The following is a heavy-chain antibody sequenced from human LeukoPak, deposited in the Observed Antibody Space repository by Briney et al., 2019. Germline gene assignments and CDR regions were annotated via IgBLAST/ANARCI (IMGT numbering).Heavy chain of an antibody. Sequence: PGGSLRLSCAASGFTFSTYSMSWVRQAPGKGLEWVSTLSGSGGSTYYADSVKGRFTISRDNSKNTLYLQMNSLRAEDTAVYYCARGTNYFDYWGQGTLVTVSS. CDR2: LSGSGGST. D-gene: IGHD3-16*01. J-gene: IGHJ4*02. CDR1: GFTFSTYS. V-gene: IGHV3-23*01. CDR3: ARGTNYFDY.